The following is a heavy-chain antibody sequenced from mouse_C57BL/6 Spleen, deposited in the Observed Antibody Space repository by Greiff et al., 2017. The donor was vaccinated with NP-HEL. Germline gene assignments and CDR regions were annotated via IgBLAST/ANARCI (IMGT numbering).Heavy chain of an antibody. CDR2: LSPGSGCT. Sequence: VQLQQPGAELVKPGASVKMSCKASGYTFTSYWLTWVTQSPGQGLAWIGDLSPGSGCTNYNETFKSKATLTVDTSSSTAYMQLSRLTSEDSAVYYCAIYYDYGMFAYWGQGTLVTVSA. V-gene: IGHV1-55*01. CDR1: GYTFTSYW. J-gene: IGHJ3*01. CDR3: AIYYDYGMFAY. D-gene: IGHD2-4*01.